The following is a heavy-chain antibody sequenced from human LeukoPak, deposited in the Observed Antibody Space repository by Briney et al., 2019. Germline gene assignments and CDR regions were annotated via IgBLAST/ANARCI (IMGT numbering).Heavy chain of an antibody. CDR2: ISWNSGSI. J-gene: IGHJ3*02. V-gene: IGHV3-9*01. D-gene: IGHD3-22*01. CDR3: AKEFGEPAGYYYVQDAFDI. CDR1: GFTFDDYA. Sequence: PGGSLRLSCAASGFTFDDYAMHWVRQAPGKGLEWVSGISWNSGSIGYADSVKGRFTISRDNAKNSLYLQMNSLRAEDTAVYYCAKEFGEPAGYYYVQDAFDIWGQGTMVTVSS.